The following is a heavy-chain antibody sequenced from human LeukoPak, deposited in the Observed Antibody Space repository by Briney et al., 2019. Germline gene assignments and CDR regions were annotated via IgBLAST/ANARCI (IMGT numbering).Heavy chain of an antibody. V-gene: IGHV4-39*07. CDR1: GASISGSSYY. CDR2: IYYSGST. CDR3: ARVIAGDDAFDI. Sequence: SETLSLTCTVSGASISGSSYYWGWIRQPPGKGLEWIGNIYYSGSTYYNPSLKSRVTISVDTSKNQFSLKLSSATAADTAVYYCARVIAGDDAFDIWGQGTMVTVSS. J-gene: IGHJ3*02. D-gene: IGHD4-17*01.